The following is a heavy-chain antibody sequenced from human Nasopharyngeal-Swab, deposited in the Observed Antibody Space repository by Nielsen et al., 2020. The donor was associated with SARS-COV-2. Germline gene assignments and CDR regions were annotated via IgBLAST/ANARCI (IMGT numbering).Heavy chain of an antibody. CDR3: ARARGAHGDYYYYYYTDV. CDR2: TYYRSKWYN. J-gene: IGHJ6*03. D-gene: IGHD4-17*01. V-gene: IGHV6-1*01. Sequence: SETLSLTCAISGDSVSSISAAWNWIRQSPSLGLDWLGRTYYRSKWYNDYAVSVKSRITINPDTSKNQFSLHLNSVTPEDTAVYYCARARGAHGDYYYYYYTDVWGKGTTVTVSS. CDR1: GDSVSSISAA.